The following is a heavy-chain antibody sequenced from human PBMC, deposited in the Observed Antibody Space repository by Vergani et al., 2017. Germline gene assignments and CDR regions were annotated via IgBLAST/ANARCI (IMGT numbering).Heavy chain of an antibody. D-gene: IGHD3-3*01. CDR1: GFTFSSYS. Sequence: EVQLVESGGGLVQPGGSLRLSCAASGFTFSSYSMNWVRQAPGKGLEWVSYISSSSSTIYYADSVKGRFTISRDNAKNSLYLQMNSLRAEDTALYYCARARITIFGVVITHFDYWGQGTLVTVSS. J-gene: IGHJ4*02. CDR3: ARARITIFGVVITHFDY. V-gene: IGHV3-48*04. CDR2: ISSSSSTI.